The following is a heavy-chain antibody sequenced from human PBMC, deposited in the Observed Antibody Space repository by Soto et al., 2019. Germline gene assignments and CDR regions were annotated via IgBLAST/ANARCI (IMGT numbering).Heavy chain of an antibody. CDR3: ARRAETNGWNGFGADKYYFDF. CDR2: MNPNTGNS. D-gene: IGHD1-1*01. CDR1: GYTFTSYD. V-gene: IGHV1-8*01. J-gene: IGHJ4*02. Sequence: ASVKVSCKASGYTFTSYDIYWVRQATGQGLEWMGWMNPNTGNSGYAQKFQGRVTVTSDTSISTVHMELSSLRSEDTAVYYCARRAETNGWNGFGADKYYFDFWGQGTLVTASS.